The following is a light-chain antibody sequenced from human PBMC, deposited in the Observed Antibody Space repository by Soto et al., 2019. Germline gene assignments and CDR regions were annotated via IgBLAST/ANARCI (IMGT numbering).Light chain of an antibody. CDR2: AAS. J-gene: IGKJ2*01. V-gene: IGKV1-12*01. Sequence: DIQMTQSPSSVSASVGDRVTITCRASQDISSWLAWYQQKPGKAPKLLIYAASTLQSGVPSRFSGSGYGTDFTLTISSLQPEDFATCYVQQANSFPYTFGQGTNLEIK. CDR3: QQANSFPYT. CDR1: QDISSW.